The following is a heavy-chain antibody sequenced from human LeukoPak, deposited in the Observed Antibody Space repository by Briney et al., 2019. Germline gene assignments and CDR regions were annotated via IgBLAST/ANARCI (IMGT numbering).Heavy chain of an antibody. CDR2: INPSGGST. CDR3: ARVSGFGSGSYYNRIYMDV. Sequence: ASVKVSCKASGYTFTSYYMHWVRQAPGQGLEWMGIINPSGGSTSYAQKFQGRVTMPTDTSTSTVYIELSSLRSEDTAVYYCARVSGFGSGSYYNRIYMDVWGKGTTVTVSS. V-gene: IGHV1-46*01. D-gene: IGHD3-10*01. J-gene: IGHJ6*03. CDR1: GYTFTSYY.